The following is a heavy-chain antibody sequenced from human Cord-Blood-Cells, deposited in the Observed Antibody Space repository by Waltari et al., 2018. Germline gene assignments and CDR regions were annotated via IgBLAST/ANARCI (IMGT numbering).Heavy chain of an antibody. CDR3: ARDSVSGNWYFDL. D-gene: IGHD2-21*01. Sequence: QVQLQQWGAGLLKPSETLSLTCAVYGGSFSGYSWSWIRQPPGKGLEWIGEINHSGSTNYNPSLKSRVTISVDTSKNQFSLKLSSVTAADTAVYYCARDSVSGNWYFDLWGRGTLVTVSS. CDR1: GGSFSGYS. CDR2: INHSGST. J-gene: IGHJ2*01. V-gene: IGHV4-34*01.